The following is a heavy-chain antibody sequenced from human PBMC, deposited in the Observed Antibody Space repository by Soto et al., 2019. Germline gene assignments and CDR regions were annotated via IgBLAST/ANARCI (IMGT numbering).Heavy chain of an antibody. Sequence: QVQLVQSGAEVKKPGASVKVSCKASGYTFTSYDINWVRQATGQGLEWMGWMNPNSGNTGYAQKLQGRFTMTRNTSISTAYMELSSLRSEDTAVYYCARGFVRYSSSSKLFDYWGQGTLVTVSS. CDR1: GYTFTSYD. D-gene: IGHD6-6*01. CDR3: ARGFVRYSSSSKLFDY. V-gene: IGHV1-8*01. J-gene: IGHJ4*02. CDR2: MNPNSGNT.